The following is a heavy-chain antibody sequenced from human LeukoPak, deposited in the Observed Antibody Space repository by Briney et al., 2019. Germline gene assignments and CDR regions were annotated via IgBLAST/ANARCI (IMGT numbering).Heavy chain of an antibody. J-gene: IGHJ6*03. V-gene: IGHV3-21*01. CDR1: GFTFSTYS. CDR3: ASPPGRRYADYCMDV. D-gene: IGHD3-9*01. Sequence: KPGGSLRLSCPASGFTFSTYSMTWVRPAPGKGLEWVSFISSSSTYKYYADSVKGRFTISRDNARNSLSLQMNSLRAEDTAVYYCASPPGRRYADYCMDVWGKGTTVTVSS. CDR2: ISSSSTYK.